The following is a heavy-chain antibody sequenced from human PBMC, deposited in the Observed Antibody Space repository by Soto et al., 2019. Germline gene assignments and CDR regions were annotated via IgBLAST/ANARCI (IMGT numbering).Heavy chain of an antibody. CDR2: IYHSGTP. CDR1: GGSIRTPDW. V-gene: IGHV4-4*02. CDR3: VRVTSVLGSEGAYVGGWFDP. Sequence: SETLSLTCNVSGGSIRTPDWWSWVRQTPEKGLEWIGEIYHSGTPNYNPSLKSRVSMSVDKSNNQFSLKMYSVTAADTAVYYCVRVTSVLGSEGAYVGGWFDPWGQGTLVTAPQ. D-gene: IGHD5-12*01. J-gene: IGHJ5*02.